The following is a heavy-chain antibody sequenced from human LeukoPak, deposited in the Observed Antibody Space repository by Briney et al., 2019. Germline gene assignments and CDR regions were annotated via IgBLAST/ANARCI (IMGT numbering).Heavy chain of an antibody. CDR1: GYTFSSYV. CDR2: INAGNGDT. V-gene: IGHV1-3*01. Sequence: ASVKVSCKASGYTFSSYVIHWLRRAPGQRLEWMGWINAGNGDTKYSRKFQGRVSIARDTSANTAYMELSSLRSEDTAIYYCAKDRGGTGDFDYWGRGTLVTVSS. CDR3: AKDRGGTGDFDY. J-gene: IGHJ4*02. D-gene: IGHD1-1*01.